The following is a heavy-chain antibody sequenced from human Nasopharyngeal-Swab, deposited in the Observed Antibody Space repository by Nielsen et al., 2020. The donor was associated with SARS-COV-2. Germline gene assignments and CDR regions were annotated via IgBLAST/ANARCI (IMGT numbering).Heavy chain of an antibody. Sequence: GGSLRPSCAAPGFTFSDYYMSWIRQVPGKGLEWVSYISSSSSYTNYADSVKGRFTISRDNAKNSLYLQMNSLRAEDTAVYYCARGDRIAVAGTFSLTDYYYGMDVWGQGTTVTVSS. D-gene: IGHD6-19*01. CDR1: GFTFSDYY. CDR3: ARGDRIAVAGTFSLTDYYYGMDV. J-gene: IGHJ6*02. V-gene: IGHV3-11*05. CDR2: ISSSSSYT.